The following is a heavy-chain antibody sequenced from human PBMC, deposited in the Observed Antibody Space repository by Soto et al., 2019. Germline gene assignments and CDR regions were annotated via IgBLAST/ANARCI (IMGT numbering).Heavy chain of an antibody. CDR3: ARKILGSTSRPNYWYLDL. J-gene: IGHJ2*01. D-gene: IGHD2-2*01. V-gene: IGHV3-23*01. CDR2: ISGGGDAA. CDR1: GFTFINYA. Sequence: EVQLLECGGGFVQPGGSLRLSCAGSGFTFINYAMNWVRQAPGKGLEWVSSISGGGDAAFFPDSVRGRFTISRDNSKNTVTLQMNSLGVDDTAVYYCARKILGSTSRPNYWYLDLWGRGTLVTVSS.